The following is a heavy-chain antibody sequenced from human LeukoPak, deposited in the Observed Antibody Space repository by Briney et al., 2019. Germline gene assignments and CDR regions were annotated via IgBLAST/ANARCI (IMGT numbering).Heavy chain of an antibody. V-gene: IGHV6-1*01. CDR1: GDSVSSNSAT. CDR2: TYYRSKWYN. CDR3: AGTFSYFHS. Sequence: SQTLSLTCAISGDSVSSNSATWTWIRQSPSRGLEWLGRTYYRSKWYNDYAVSVKSRITINPDTSKNQFSLQLNSVTPEYSAVYYCAGTFSYFHSWGQGTLVTVSS. D-gene: IGHD1-1*01. J-gene: IGHJ4*02.